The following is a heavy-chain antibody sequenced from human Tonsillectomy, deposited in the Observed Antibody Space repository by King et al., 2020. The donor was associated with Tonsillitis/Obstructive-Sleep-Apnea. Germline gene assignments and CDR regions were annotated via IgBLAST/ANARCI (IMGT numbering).Heavy chain of an antibody. CDR2: TYRNGST. J-gene: IGHJ4*02. V-gene: IGHV3-53*01. CDR1: GFTVSSDY. CDR3: ARMNLAVD. D-gene: IGHD6-19*01. Sequence: EVQLVESGGGLIQPGGSLRLSCAASGFTVSSDYMSWVRQAPGKGLEWVSFTYRNGSTDYADSVKGRFTISRDNSKNTLYLQMNTLRAEDTAVYYCARMNLAVDWGQGTLVTVSS.